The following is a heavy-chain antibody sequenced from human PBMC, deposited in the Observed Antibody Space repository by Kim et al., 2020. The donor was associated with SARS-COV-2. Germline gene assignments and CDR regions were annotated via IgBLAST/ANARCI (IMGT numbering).Heavy chain of an antibody. CDR1: GGSVSSGSYY. V-gene: IGHV4-61*01. CDR2: IYYSGST. J-gene: IGHJ1*01. Sequence: SETLSLTCTVSGGSVSSGSYYWSWIRQPPGKGLEWIGYIYYSGSTNYNPSLKSRVTISVDTSKNQFSLKLSSVTAADTAVYYCARTPQVAVPPYFQHWGQGTLVTVSS. CDR3: ARTPQVAVPPYFQH. D-gene: IGHD2-2*01.